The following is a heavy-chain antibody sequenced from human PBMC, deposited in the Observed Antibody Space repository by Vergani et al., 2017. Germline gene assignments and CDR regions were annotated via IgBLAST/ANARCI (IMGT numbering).Heavy chain of an antibody. J-gene: IGHJ4*02. CDR1: GGSISSGSYY. Sequence: QVQLQESGPGLVKPSQTLSLTCTVSGGSISSGSYYWSWIRQPAGKGLEWIGRIYTSGSTNYNPSLKSRVTISVDTSKNQFSLKLSSVTAADTAVYYGARGRNPREYYYDSSGDPYFDYWGQGTLVTVSS. CDR3: ARGRNPREYYYDSSGDPYFDY. CDR2: IYTSGST. V-gene: IGHV4-61*02. D-gene: IGHD3-22*01.